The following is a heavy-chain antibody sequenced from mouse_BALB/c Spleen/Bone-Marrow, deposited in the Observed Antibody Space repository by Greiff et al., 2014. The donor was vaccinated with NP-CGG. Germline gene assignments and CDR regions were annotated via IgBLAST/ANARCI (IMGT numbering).Heavy chain of an antibody. Sequence: SGAELVMPGASVKMSCKASGYTFTDYWMHWVKQRPGQGLEWIGAIDTSDSYTSYNQKFKGKATLTVDESSSTAYMQLSSRTSEDSAVYYCARDYFGRGWYFDVWGAGTTVTVSS. D-gene: IGHD1-1*01. CDR2: IDTSDSYT. V-gene: IGHV1-69*01. CDR1: GYTFTDYW. J-gene: IGHJ1*01. CDR3: ARDYFGRGWYFDV.